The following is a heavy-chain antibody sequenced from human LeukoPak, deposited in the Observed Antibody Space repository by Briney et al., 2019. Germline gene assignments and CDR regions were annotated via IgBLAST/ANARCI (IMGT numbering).Heavy chain of an antibody. CDR2: IRSNTYGGTT. J-gene: IGHJ4*02. CDR3: TRGVGQQLIPPDY. D-gene: IGHD6-13*01. V-gene: IGHV3-49*03. Sequence: GRSLRLSCTASGFTFGDYAMSWFRQAPGKGLEWAGFIRSNTYGGTTGYAASVKDTFTISRDDSKSVVYLQMNSLKTEDTAFYYCTRGVGQQLIPPDYWGQGTLVTVSS. CDR1: GFTFGDYA.